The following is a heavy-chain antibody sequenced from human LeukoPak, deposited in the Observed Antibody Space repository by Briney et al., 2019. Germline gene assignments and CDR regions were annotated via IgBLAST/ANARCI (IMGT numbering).Heavy chain of an antibody. CDR2: INHSGST. CDR1: GGSISSHY. V-gene: IGHV4-34*01. Sequence: SETLSLTCTVSGGSISSHYWSWIRQPPGKGLEWIGEINHSGSTNYNPSLKSRVTISVDTSKNQFSLKLSSVTAADTAVYYCARAPRGGKEFDYWGQGALVTVSS. CDR3: ARAPRGGKEFDY. J-gene: IGHJ4*02.